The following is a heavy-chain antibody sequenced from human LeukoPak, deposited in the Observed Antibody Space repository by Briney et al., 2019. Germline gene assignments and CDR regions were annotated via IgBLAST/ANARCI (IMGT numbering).Heavy chain of an antibody. CDR1: GYTFTDYY. J-gene: IGHJ4*02. CDR2: INPNSDGT. Sequence: ASVKVSCKASGYTFTDYYIYWVRQTPVQRLEWVGRINPNSDGTNYAQKFQGRVTMTRDTSISTAYMELSRLRSDDTAVYYCARARLGYCSSTSCYTLYFDYWGQGTPVTVSS. V-gene: IGHV1-2*06. CDR3: ARARLGYCSSTSCYTLYFDY. D-gene: IGHD2-2*02.